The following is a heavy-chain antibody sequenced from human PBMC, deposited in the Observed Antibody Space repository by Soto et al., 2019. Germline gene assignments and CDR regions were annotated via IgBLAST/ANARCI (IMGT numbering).Heavy chain of an antibody. CDR3: ATYPLGYCSYYTCYGPLDY. CDR2: IKSKAHGETP. Sequence: PGGSLRLSCAASGFTFSNAWMNWVRQAPGKGLEWVGRIKSKAHGETPDYAAPVKGRFSISRDDSKNTLYLQMNSLKTEDTAVYYCATYPLGYCSYYTCYGPLDYWGQGTLVTVSS. D-gene: IGHD2-15*01. V-gene: IGHV3-15*07. J-gene: IGHJ4*02. CDR1: GFTFSNAW.